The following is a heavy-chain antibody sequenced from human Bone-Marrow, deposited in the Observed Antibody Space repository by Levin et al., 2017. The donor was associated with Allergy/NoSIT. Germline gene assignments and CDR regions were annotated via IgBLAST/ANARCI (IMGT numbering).Heavy chain of an antibody. CDR1: GFTLSSHY. D-gene: IGHD1-26*01. CDR2: IKQDGSET. V-gene: IGHV3-7*01. J-gene: IGHJ3*02. Sequence: GASVKVSCKASGFTLSSHYMTWVRQAPGKGLEWVANIKQDGSETFYVDSLRGRFTISRDNAENSLFLQLNSLRAEDTAMYYCAREALVGETDDAADIWGQGTMVTVSS. CDR3: AREALVGETDDAADI.